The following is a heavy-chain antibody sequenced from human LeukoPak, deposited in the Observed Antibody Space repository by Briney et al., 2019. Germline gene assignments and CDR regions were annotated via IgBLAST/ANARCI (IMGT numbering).Heavy chain of an antibody. D-gene: IGHD3-16*01. Sequence: SETLSLTCTVSGGSISSYYWSWIQQPPGKGLEWIGYIYYSGSTNYNPSLKSRVTISVDTSKNQFSLKLSSVTAADTAVYYCARGLRPDAFDIWGQGTMVTVSS. J-gene: IGHJ3*02. CDR3: ARGLRPDAFDI. CDR2: IYYSGST. V-gene: IGHV4-59*01. CDR1: GGSISSYY.